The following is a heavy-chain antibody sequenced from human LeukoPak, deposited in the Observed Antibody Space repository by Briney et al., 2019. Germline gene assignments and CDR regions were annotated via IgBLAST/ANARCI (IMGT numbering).Heavy chain of an antibody. V-gene: IGHV3-21*01. CDR3: ARAVRGYSGYDYGY. Sequence: RGTLRLSCAASGFAFSSYSMNWVRQAPGKGLEWVSSISSSSSYIYYSDSVKGRFTISRDNAKNSLYLQMNSRRAEDTAVYYCARAVRGYSGYDYGYWGQGTLVTVSS. CDR2: ISSSSSYI. CDR1: GFAFSSYS. D-gene: IGHD5-12*01. J-gene: IGHJ4*02.